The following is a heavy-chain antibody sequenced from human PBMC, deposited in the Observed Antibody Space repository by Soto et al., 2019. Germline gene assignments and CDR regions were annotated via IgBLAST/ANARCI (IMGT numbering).Heavy chain of an antibody. CDR1: GYTFTGYG. CDR3: ARSLQGATTNYASNWFDP. Sequence: VASVKVSCKASGYTFTGYGVTWVRQAPGQGLEWMGWINTYNGNTNYAQKLQGRVTVTTDTSTNTVYMELRSLRSDDTAVYYCARSLQGATTNYASNWFDPWGQGTLVTVSS. J-gene: IGHJ5*02. V-gene: IGHV1-18*01. CDR2: INTYNGNT. D-gene: IGHD4-4*01.